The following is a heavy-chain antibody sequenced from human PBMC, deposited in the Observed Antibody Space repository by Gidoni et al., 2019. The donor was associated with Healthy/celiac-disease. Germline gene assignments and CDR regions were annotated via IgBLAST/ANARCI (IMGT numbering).Heavy chain of an antibody. CDR3: ANEIFGVVITPWFDP. D-gene: IGHD3-3*01. CDR1: GFTFSSYA. Sequence: EFQLFEPRGGLVQSGGSLRPSCAASGFTFSSYAMSWVRQAPGTGLEWVSAIRGSGGSTYYADSVKGRFTISRDNSKNTLYLQMNSLRAEDTAVYYCANEIFGVVITPWFDPWGQGTLVTVSS. J-gene: IGHJ5*02. V-gene: IGHV3-23*01. CDR2: IRGSGGST.